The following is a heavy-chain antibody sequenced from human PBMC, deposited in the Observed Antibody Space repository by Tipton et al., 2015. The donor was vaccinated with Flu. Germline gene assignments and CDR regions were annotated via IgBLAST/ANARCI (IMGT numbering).Heavy chain of an antibody. V-gene: IGHV3-33*01. CDR1: GFTFGSYG. CDR3: AREFSEYYFDY. CDR2: LWFDESNK. Sequence: SGFTFGSYGMHWVRQAPGKGLEWVAYLWFDESNKHYADSVKGRFTISRDNSKNTLYLQMNTLRAEDAAVYYCAREFSEYYFDYWGQGTQVTVSA. J-gene: IGHJ4*02.